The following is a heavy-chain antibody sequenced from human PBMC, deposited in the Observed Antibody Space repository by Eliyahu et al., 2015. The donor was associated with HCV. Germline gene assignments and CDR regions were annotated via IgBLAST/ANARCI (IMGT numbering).Heavy chain of an antibody. CDR2: IKQDESEK. Sequence: EVQLVESGGGLVQPGGSLRLSCAASGFTFSKYWMSWVRQAPGKGLEWVANIKQDESEKYYVDSVKGRFTISRDNTKNSLYLQMISLRAEDTAVYYCGRYGDYGRDHFDYWGQGTLVTVSS. J-gene: IGHJ4*02. CDR1: GFTFSKYW. CDR3: GRYGDYGRDHFDY. D-gene: IGHD4-17*01. V-gene: IGHV3-7*01.